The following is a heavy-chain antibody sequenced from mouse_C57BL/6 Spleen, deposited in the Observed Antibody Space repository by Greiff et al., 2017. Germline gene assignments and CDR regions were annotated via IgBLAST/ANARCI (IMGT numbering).Heavy chain of an antibody. J-gene: IGHJ1*03. Sequence: QVQLKQPGAELVKPGASVKLSCKASGYTFTSYWMHWVKQRPGQGLEWIGMIHPNSGSTNYNEKFKSKATLTVDKSSSTAYMQLSSLTSEDSAVYYCARENYYGSSPSYFDVWGTGTTVTVSS. CDR3: ARENYYGSSPSYFDV. D-gene: IGHD1-1*01. V-gene: IGHV1-64*01. CDR1: GYTFTSYW. CDR2: IHPNSGST.